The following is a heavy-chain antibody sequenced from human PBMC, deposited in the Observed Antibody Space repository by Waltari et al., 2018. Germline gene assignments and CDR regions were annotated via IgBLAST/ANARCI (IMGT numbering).Heavy chain of an antibody. CDR2: IIPIFGTA. V-gene: IGHV1-69*14. Sequence: QVQLVQSGAEVKKPGSSVKVSCKASGGTFSSYAISWVRQAPGQGLEWMGGIIPIFGTANYAQKFQGRVTITADKSTSTAYMELSSLRSEDTAVYYCASKLAAAGTRFFVVGGWVYWGQGTLVTVSS. J-gene: IGHJ4*02. CDR1: GGTFSSYA. D-gene: IGHD6-13*01. CDR3: ASKLAAAGTRFFVVGGWVY.